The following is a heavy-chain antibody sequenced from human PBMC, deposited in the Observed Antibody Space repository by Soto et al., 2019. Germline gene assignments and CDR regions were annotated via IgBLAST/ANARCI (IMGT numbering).Heavy chain of an antibody. J-gene: IGHJ4*02. D-gene: IGHD1-1*01. Sequence: EVQLLESGGGSVQPGGSLKLSCGVSGFNIPDYGVTWVRQSPGKGLEWVSGFTGGHGKTFYADSVRGRFTLSREDSRNMVYLQMDSLRVEDTAVYYCTRWNGFGDSWGQGTLVTVAS. CDR1: GFNIPDYG. V-gene: IGHV3-23*01. CDR2: FTGGHGKT. CDR3: TRWNGFGDS.